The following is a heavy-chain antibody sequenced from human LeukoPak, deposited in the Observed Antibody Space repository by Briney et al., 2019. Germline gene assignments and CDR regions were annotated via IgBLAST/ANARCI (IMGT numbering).Heavy chain of an antibody. CDR1: GFTFSSYA. D-gene: IGHD4-17*01. CDR3: ARETGSAVGSTDFDY. CDR2: ISYDGSNK. Sequence: GGSLRLSCAASGFTFSSYAIHWVRRAPGKGLEWVAVISYDGSNKYYADSVKGRFTISRDNSKNTLYLQMNSLRAEDTAVYYCARETGSAVGSTDFDYWGQGTLVTVSS. J-gene: IGHJ4*02. V-gene: IGHV3-30-3*01.